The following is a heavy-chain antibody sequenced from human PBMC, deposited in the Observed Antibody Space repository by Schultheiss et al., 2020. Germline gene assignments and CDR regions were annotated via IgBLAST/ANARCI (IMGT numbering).Heavy chain of an antibody. D-gene: IGHD3-10*01. V-gene: IGHV1-3*01. Sequence: ASVKVSCKASGYTFTSYAMHWVRQAPGQRLEWMGWINAGNCNTKYSQKFQGRVTITRDTSASTAYMELSSLRSEDTAVYYCARVPMVQGVLPAWGRGTLVTVSA. CDR3: ARVPMVQGVLPA. CDR2: INAGNCNT. CDR1: GYTFTSYA. J-gene: IGHJ5*02.